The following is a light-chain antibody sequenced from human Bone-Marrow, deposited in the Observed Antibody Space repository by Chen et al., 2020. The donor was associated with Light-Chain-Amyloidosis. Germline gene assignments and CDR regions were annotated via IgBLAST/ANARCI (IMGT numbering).Light chain of an antibody. V-gene: IGLV3-25*02. Sequence: SYELPQPPSVSVSPGQTASITCSGDALAKQYGFWYQQKPGQAPVLAIYKDNERPSGSPERFSGSSSGKTVTLTISRVQADDEADYYCQSADSSGIPWVFAGGTKLTVL. CDR2: KDN. CDR3: QSADSSGIPWV. CDR1: ALAKQY. J-gene: IGLJ3*02.